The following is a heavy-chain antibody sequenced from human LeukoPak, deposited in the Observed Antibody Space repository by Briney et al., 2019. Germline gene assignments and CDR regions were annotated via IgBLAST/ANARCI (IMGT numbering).Heavy chain of an antibody. Sequence: SETLSLTCTVSGGSISSYYWSWIRQPPGKGLEWIGYIYYSGSTNYNPSLKSRVTISVDTSKNQFSLKLSSVTAADTAVYYCAREWALGDCSGGSCYSDYYYGMDVWGQGTTVTVSS. CDR1: GGSISSYY. V-gene: IGHV4-59*01. CDR2: IYYSGST. D-gene: IGHD2-15*01. J-gene: IGHJ6*02. CDR3: AREWALGDCSGGSCYSDYYYGMDV.